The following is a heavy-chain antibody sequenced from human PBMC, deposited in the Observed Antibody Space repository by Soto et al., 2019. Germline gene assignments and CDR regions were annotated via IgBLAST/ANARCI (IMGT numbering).Heavy chain of an antibody. CDR2: MNPNSGNT. CDR3: ASYGPTQPPAFSAP. D-gene: IGHD4-17*01. Sequence: ASVKVSCKASGYTFTSYDINWVRQATGQGLEWMGWMNPNSGNTGYAQKFQGRVTMTRNTSISTAYMELSSLRSADTPFFSCASYGPTQPPAFSAPWLHRTLVPVFS. CDR1: GYTFTSYD. J-gene: IGHJ5*02. V-gene: IGHV1-8*01.